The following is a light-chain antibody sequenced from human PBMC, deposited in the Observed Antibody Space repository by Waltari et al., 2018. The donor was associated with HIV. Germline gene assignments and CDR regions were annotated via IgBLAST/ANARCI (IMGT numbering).Light chain of an antibody. J-gene: IGLJ3*02. CDR3: CSYAGSHWV. CDR2: DVN. V-gene: IGLV2-11*01. Sequence: QSALTQPRSVSGSPGQSVTISCTGTSSDVGGYNYVSWYQQHPGKAPKLMISDVNKRPSVVPDRFSGSKSGNAASLTISGLQAEDEADYYCCSYAGSHWVFGGGTNLTVL. CDR1: SSDVGGYNY.